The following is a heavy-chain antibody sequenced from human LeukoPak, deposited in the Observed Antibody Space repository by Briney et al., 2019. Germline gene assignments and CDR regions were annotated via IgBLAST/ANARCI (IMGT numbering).Heavy chain of an antibody. D-gene: IGHD1-26*01. CDR2: IIPICGTA. J-gene: IGHJ3*02. CDR3: PRGLLVIVGASGEGPFDI. Sequence: AVKVSCKACGGTFSSYAISWVRQAPGQGLEWMGGIIPICGTANYAQKFQGRVTITTDESTSTAYMELSSLRSEDTAVYYCPRGLLVIVGASGEGPFDIWAKGQWSPSLQ. V-gene: IGHV1-69*05. CDR1: GGTFSSYA.